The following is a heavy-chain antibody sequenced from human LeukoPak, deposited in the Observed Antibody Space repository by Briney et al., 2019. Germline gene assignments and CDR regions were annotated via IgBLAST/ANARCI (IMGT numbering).Heavy chain of an antibody. V-gene: IGHV1-8*01. D-gene: IGHD6-13*01. Sequence: ASVTVSCKASGYTFTSYDINWVRQAPGQGLEWMGWMNPNSGNTGYAQKFQGRVTMTRNTSISTAYMELSSLRSEDTAVYYCARVATGVAIAAAAIDPWGQGTLVTVSS. CDR1: GYTFTSYD. CDR3: ARVATGVAIAAAAIDP. CDR2: MNPNSGNT. J-gene: IGHJ5*02.